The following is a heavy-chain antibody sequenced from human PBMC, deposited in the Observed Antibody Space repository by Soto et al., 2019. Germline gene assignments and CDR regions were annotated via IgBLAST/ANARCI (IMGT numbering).Heavy chain of an antibody. Sequence: QITLNESGPTLVKPTQTLTLTCSFSGFSLSTRGVGVGWIRQPPGKALEWLALIYWDDDKRSSPSLSSRLTVTKDTSKNQVVLTMTNMDPVDTATYYCAHCRDYGQIDYWAQGTLVTVSS. D-gene: IGHD4-17*01. CDR2: IYWDDDK. CDR1: GFSLSTRGVG. CDR3: AHCRDYGQIDY. V-gene: IGHV2-5*02. J-gene: IGHJ4*02.